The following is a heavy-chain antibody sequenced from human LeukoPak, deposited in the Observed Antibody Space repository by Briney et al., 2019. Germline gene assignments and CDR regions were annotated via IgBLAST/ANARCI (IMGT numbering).Heavy chain of an antibody. D-gene: IGHD5-12*01. V-gene: IGHV3-64*01. J-gene: IGHJ6*02. CDR1: GFTFSSYA. CDR3: ARGPWATMQGGYYYYYGMGV. CDR2: ISSAGGST. Sequence: SLRLSCAASGFTFSSYAMHWVRQAPGKGLEYVSAISSAGGSTYYANSLKGRFTISRDNSKNTLYLQLGSLRAEDMAVYFCARGPWATMQGGYYYYYGMGVWGQGNTVNVSS.